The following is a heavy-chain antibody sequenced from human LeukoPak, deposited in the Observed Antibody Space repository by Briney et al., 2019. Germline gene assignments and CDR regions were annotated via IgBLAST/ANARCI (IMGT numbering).Heavy chain of an antibody. CDR3: ARGGDYLDY. V-gene: IGHV3-7*05. Sequence: GGSLRLSCAASGFTFTTYWMSWVRQAPGKGLELVANLKQDGSEKYYVDSVKGRFTISRDNANNSLYLQMNSLRAEDTEVYYCARGGDYLDYWGQRTVVTVSS. CDR1: GFTFTTYW. CDR2: LKQDGSEK. J-gene: IGHJ4*02.